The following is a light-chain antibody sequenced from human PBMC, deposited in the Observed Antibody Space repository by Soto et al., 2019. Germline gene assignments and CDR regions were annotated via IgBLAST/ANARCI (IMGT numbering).Light chain of an antibody. CDR2: EGT. V-gene: IGLV2-23*01. CDR1: SSDVGSYNL. Sequence: QSALTQPASGSGSPGQSITISCTGTSSDVGSYNLVSWYQQHPGKAPKLMIYEGTKRPSGVSNRFSGSKSGNTASLTISGLQAEDEADYYCCSYAGSSTPVLFGGGTKVTVL. J-gene: IGLJ2*01. CDR3: CSYAGSSTPVL.